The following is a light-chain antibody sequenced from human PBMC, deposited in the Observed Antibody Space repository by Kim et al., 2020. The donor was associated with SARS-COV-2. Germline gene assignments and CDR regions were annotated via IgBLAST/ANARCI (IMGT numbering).Light chain of an antibody. CDR2: RAS. V-gene: IGKV1-39*01. CDR1: QNIDKC. CDR3: QQSCEIPWT. J-gene: IGKJ1*01. Sequence: ASVGDRVSLTCRARQNIDKCLNWYRQRPGKAPELLIYRASMLQTGVPSRFSGSRSGADFTLTISSLQPEDFATYYCQQSCEIPWTFGQGTKVDIK.